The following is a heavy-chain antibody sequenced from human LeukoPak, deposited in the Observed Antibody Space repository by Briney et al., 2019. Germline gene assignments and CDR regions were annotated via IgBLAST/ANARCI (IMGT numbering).Heavy chain of an antibody. Sequence: GASVKVSCKASGYSLTVYYMHWVRQAPGQGLEWMGWINPNSGGTNYAQKFQGRVTMTRDTSISTAYMELSSLRSDDTAVYYCARMICTGGSCQTPIFDYWGQGTLVTVSS. CDR1: GYSLTVYY. CDR3: ARMICTGGSCQTPIFDY. V-gene: IGHV1-2*02. CDR2: INPNSGGT. D-gene: IGHD2-15*01. J-gene: IGHJ4*02.